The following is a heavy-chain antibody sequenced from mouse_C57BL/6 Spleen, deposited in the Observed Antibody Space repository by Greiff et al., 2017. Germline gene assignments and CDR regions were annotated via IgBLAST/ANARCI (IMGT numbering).Heavy chain of an antibody. CDR2: ISNGGGST. J-gene: IGHJ4*01. V-gene: IGHV5-12*01. CDR1: GFTFSDYY. CDR3: ARHHYAMDY. Sequence: EVKLVESGGGLVQPGGSLKLSCAASGFTFSDYYMYWVRQTPEKRLEWVAYISNGGGSTYYPDTVKGRFTISRDNAKNPLYLQMSRLKSEDTAMYYCARHHYAMDYWGQGTSVTVSS.